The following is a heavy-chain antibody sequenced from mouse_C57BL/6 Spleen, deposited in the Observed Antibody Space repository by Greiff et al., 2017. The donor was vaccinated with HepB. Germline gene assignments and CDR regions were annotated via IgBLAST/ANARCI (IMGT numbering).Heavy chain of an antibody. CDR2: ISSGSSTI. D-gene: IGHD1-1*01. Sequence: DVMLVESGGGLVKPGGSLKLSCAASGFTFSDYGMHWVRQAPEKGLEWVAYISSGSSTIYYADTVKGRFTISRDNAKNTLFLQMTSLRSEDTAMYYCARNFLTVVPYAMDYWGQGTSVTVSS. V-gene: IGHV5-17*01. CDR1: GFTFSDYG. CDR3: ARNFLTVVPYAMDY. J-gene: IGHJ4*01.